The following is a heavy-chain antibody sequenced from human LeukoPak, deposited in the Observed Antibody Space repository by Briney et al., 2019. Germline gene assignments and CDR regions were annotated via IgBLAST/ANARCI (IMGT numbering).Heavy chain of an antibody. CDR3: AKEANLAGYFDY. CDR1: GFTFSSYD. D-gene: IGHD3-10*01. Sequence: GGSLRLSCAASGFTFSSYDMRWVRQAPGKGLEWISSISGSGGSTNSADSVKGRFTISRDNSKNTLYLQMNSLRAEDTAVYYCAKEANLAGYFDYWGQGTLVTVSS. CDR2: ISGSGGST. V-gene: IGHV3-23*01. J-gene: IGHJ4*02.